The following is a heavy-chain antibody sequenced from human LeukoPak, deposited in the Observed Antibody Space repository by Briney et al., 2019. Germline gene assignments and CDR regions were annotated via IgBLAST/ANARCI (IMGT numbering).Heavy chain of an antibody. Sequence: GTSVKVSCKASGYTFTNYAIHWARQAPGHRLEWMGWITADNGDTKYSEDLQGRVTITSDTSASTAYMELSSLTSEDMAVYYCAKEGLIVGAPRNYFDYWGQGTLVTVSS. CDR2: ITADNGDT. CDR1: GYTFTNYA. V-gene: IGHV1-3*03. D-gene: IGHD1-26*01. J-gene: IGHJ4*02. CDR3: AKEGLIVGAPRNYFDY.